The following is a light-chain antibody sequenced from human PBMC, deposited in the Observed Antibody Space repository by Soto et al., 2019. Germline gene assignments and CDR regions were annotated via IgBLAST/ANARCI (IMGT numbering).Light chain of an antibody. CDR1: QSVSSY. V-gene: IGKV3-11*01. CDR3: QQRSNWPLFT. Sequence: EIVLTQSPATLSLSAGERATLSCRASQSVSSYLAWYQQKPGQAPRLLIYDASNRATGIPARFSGSGSGTDFTLTISSLEPEDLAVYYCQQRSNWPLFTFGPGTKVDIK. J-gene: IGKJ3*01. CDR2: DAS.